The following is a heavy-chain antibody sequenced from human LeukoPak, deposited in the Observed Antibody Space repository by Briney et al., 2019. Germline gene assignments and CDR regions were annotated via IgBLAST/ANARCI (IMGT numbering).Heavy chain of an antibody. CDR1: GFTFNSYW. D-gene: IGHD6-13*01. Sequence: GGSLRPSCAASGFTFNSYWMTWVRQAPGKGLEWVANINQDGSEKYYVDSVKGRFTISRDNAKNSLYLQMNSLRAEDTAVYYCARSVYSSSWFDYWGQGTLVTVSS. CDR3: ARSVYSSSWFDY. CDR2: INQDGSEK. V-gene: IGHV3-7*01. J-gene: IGHJ4*02.